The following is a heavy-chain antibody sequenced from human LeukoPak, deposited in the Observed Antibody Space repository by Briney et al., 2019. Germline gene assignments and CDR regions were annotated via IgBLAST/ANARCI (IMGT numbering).Heavy chain of an antibody. J-gene: IGHJ6*03. CDR3: AKNGDRGAYCSGGSCYPYYYYNMDV. Sequence: GGSLRLSCAASGFTFSSYVMHWVRQAPGKGLEWVAIISYDGNNEYYADSVKGRFTISRDNSKNTLYLQMNSLRAEDTAIYYCAKNGDRGAYCSGGSCYPYYYYNMDVWGKGTTVTISS. CDR1: GFTFSSYV. D-gene: IGHD2-15*01. V-gene: IGHV3-30*04. CDR2: ISYDGNNE.